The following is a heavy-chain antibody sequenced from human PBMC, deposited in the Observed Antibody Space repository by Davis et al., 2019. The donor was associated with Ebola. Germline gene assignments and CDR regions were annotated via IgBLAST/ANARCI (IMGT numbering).Heavy chain of an antibody. J-gene: IGHJ4*02. Sequence: GESLKISCAASRFTFSSYSMNWVRQAPGKGLEWVSYISSSSSTIYYADSVKGRFTISRDNSENTLYLQMNSLRAEDTAVYYCARRGDYWGQGTLVTVSS. CDR1: RFTFSSYS. CDR2: ISSSSSTI. CDR3: ARRGDY. V-gene: IGHV3-48*01.